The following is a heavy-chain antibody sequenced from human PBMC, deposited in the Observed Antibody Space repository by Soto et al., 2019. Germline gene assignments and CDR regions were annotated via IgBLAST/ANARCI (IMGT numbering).Heavy chain of an antibody. D-gene: IGHD2-2*01. Sequence: SETLSLTCTVSGRSITGSSRYWGWIRKTPGTGLEWIGSVYYSGSTYYNPSLKTRVTISVDTSKNQFSLRLTSVTAADTAVYYSPTSRPSACPLLHHSFLLWGQGTLVTVSS. J-gene: IGHJ4*02. CDR3: PTSRPSACPLLHHSFLL. V-gene: IGHV4-39*01. CDR1: GRSITGSSRY. CDR2: VYYSGST.